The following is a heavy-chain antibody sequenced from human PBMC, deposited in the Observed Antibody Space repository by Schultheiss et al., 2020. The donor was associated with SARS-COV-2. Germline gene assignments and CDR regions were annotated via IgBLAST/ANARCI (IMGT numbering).Heavy chain of an antibody. D-gene: IGHD6-13*01. J-gene: IGHJ6*02. CDR1: GGTFSSYA. CDR2: INPNSGGT. V-gene: IGHV1-8*02. Sequence: ASVKVSCKASGGTFSSYAISWVRQAPGQGLEWMGRINPNSGGTNYAQKFQGRVTMTRNTSISTAYMELSSLRSEDTAVYYCAREGAAAGHNYYYYGMDVWGQGTTVTVSS. CDR3: AREGAAAGHNYYYYGMDV.